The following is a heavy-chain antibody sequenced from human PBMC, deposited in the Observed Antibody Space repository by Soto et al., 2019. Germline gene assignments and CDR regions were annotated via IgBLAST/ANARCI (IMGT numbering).Heavy chain of an antibody. J-gene: IGHJ4*02. D-gene: IGHD3-3*01. CDR3: AKDLVSIFGVAPDY. CDR2: ISGSGGST. V-gene: IGHV3-23*01. CDR1: GFTFSSYA. Sequence: EVQLLESGGGLVQPGGSLRLSCAASGFTFSSYAMSWDRQAPGKGLEWVSAISGSGGSTDYADSVKGRFTISRDNSKNTLYLQMNSLRAEDTALYYCAKDLVSIFGVAPDYWGQGTLVTVSS.